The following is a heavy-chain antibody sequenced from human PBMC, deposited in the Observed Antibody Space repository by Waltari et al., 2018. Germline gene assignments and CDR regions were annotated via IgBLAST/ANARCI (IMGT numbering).Heavy chain of an antibody. CDR3: ARDLGSDYGNRDY. Sequence: QVHLVQSGAEVKKPGASVKVSCKASGYTFTGSYIQWVRRAPGQGLEWMGRINPNSGDTNYAQKFKGRVTLTRDTSINTAYMELSSLKSDDTAVYYCARDLGSDYGNRDYWGQGTLVTVPS. J-gene: IGHJ4*02. CDR2: INPNSGDT. D-gene: IGHD4-17*01. CDR1: GYTFTGSY. V-gene: IGHV1-2*06.